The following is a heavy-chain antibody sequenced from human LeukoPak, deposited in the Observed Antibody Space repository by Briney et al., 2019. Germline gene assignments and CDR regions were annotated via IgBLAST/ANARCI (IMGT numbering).Heavy chain of an antibody. J-gene: IGHJ4*02. CDR3: ARGRGWVDH. Sequence: GWSLPLSFLSTGFTFTSYPMRWFCQTPDKGLEWVGNIHDDGTVTHYVDSVKGSFTISRDNARKSVNLQLNSLRVEDTALYYCARGRGWVDHWGQGTLVTVSS. V-gene: IGHV3-7*01. CDR2: IHDDGTVT. D-gene: IGHD3-16*01. CDR1: GFTFTSYP.